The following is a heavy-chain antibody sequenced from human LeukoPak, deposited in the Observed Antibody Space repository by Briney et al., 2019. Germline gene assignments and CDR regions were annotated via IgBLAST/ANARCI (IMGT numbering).Heavy chain of an antibody. CDR1: GGSISSYY. D-gene: IGHD3-10*01. Sequence: SETLSLTCTVSGGSISSYYWSWIRQPPGKGLEWIGEINHSGSTNYNPSLKSRVTISVDTSKNQFSLKLSSVTAADTAVYYCARGQRLWFGEFHNWGQGTLVTVSS. J-gene: IGHJ4*02. CDR2: INHSGST. CDR3: ARGQRLWFGEFHN. V-gene: IGHV4-34*01.